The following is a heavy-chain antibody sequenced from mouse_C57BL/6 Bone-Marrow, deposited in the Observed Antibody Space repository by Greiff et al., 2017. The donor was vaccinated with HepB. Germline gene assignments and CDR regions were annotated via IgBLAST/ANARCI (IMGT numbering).Heavy chain of an antibody. D-gene: IGHD2-5*01. CDR3: TKYSNYSYYYSMDY. CDR1: GFNIKDDY. V-gene: IGHV14-4*01. CDR2: IDPENGDT. J-gene: IGHJ4*01. Sequence: EVKLMESGAELVRPGASVKLSCTASGFNIKDDYMHWVKQRPEQGLEWIGWIDPENGDTEDASKFQGKATITADTSSNTAYLQLSSLTSEDTAVYYCTKYSNYSYYYSMDYWGQGTSVTVTS.